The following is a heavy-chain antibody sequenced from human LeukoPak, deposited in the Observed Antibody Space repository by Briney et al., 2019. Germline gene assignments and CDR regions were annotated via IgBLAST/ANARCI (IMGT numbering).Heavy chain of an antibody. V-gene: IGHV4-39*07. CDR1: GGSISSSSYY. CDR3: ARLWFGVARGVDWFDP. Sequence: SETLSLTCTVSGGSISSSSYYWGWIRQPPGKGLEWIGSIYYSGSTYYNPSLKSRVTISVDTSKNQFSLKLSSVTAADTAVYYCARLWFGVARGVDWFDPWGQGTLVTVSS. D-gene: IGHD3-10*01. J-gene: IGHJ5*02. CDR2: IYYSGST.